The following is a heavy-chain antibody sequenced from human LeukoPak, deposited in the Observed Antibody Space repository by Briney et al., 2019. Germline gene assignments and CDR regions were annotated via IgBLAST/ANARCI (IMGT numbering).Heavy chain of an antibody. J-gene: IGHJ4*02. CDR1: GFTFSSYA. V-gene: IGHV3-23*01. D-gene: IGHD3-22*01. Sequence: GGSLRVSCVASGFTFSSYAMSRVRQAPGKELEWVSIISVSGGTYYADSVEGRFTISRDKSKNTLYLQMNSLRVEDTAVYYCAKKIDSSGYYPDAFFDYWGQGTLVTVSS. CDR3: AKKIDSSGYYPDAFFDY. CDR2: ISVSGGT.